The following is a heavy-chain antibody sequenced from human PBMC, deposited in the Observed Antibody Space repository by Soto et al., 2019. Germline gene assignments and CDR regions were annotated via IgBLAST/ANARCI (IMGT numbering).Heavy chain of an antibody. J-gene: IGHJ4*02. Sequence: EVQLLESGGGLVQPGGSLRLSCAASGFTFSNFAMFWVRQAPGKGLEWVSSISRTGGAAHYADSVNGRFTISRDNSKNTLFLQMDSMIAEDTAVYYCAKAYDYIWGSYPSDLDYWGQGTLVTVSS. V-gene: IGHV3-23*01. D-gene: IGHD3-16*02. CDR1: GFTFSNFA. CDR3: AKAYDYIWGSYPSDLDY. CDR2: ISRTGGAA.